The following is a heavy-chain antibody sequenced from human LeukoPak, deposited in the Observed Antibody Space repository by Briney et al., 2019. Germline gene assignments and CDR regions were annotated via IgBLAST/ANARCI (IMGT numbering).Heavy chain of an antibody. V-gene: IGHV3-23*01. CDR2: ISGSGGST. J-gene: IGHJ4*02. CDR3: AKRGVVIRVILVGFHKEAYYFDS. Sequence: GGSLRLSCAASGFTSGFTFDGYGMNWVRQVPGKGLEWVSGISGSGGSTNYADSVKGRFTISRDNPKNTLYLQMNSLRAEDTAVYFCAKRGVVIRVILVGFHKEAYYFDSWGQGALVTVSS. D-gene: IGHD3-22*01. CDR1: GFTFDGYG.